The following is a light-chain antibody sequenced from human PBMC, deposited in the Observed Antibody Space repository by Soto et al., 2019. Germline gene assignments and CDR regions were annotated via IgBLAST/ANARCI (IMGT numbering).Light chain of an antibody. V-gene: IGLV1-44*01. J-gene: IGLJ1*01. CDR2: RNN. CDR3: CSYAGTYTGV. CDR1: SSNIEKNS. Sequence: QSVLTQPPSASGTPGQRVTISCSGRSSNIEKNSVNWYQQFPGTAPKLLIYRNNQRPSGVPDRFSGSKSGTSASLAISGLRSEDEADYYCCSYAGTYTGVFGTGTKLTVL.